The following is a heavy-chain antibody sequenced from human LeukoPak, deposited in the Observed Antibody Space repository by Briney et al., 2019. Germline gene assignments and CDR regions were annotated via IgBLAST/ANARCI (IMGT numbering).Heavy chain of an antibody. CDR1: GFTFRNYW. J-gene: IGHJ4*02. CDR2: IKLDGTQK. D-gene: IGHD3/OR15-3a*01. CDR3: TRDFWTDY. Sequence: GVSLTPSCAASGFTFRNYWMSWIRQAPGRGLEWVANIKLDGTQKNYIQSVMGRFTISRDNARNFLYLQLSSLRAEDTAVYYCTRDFWTDYWGQGTLVSVSS. V-gene: IGHV3-7*01.